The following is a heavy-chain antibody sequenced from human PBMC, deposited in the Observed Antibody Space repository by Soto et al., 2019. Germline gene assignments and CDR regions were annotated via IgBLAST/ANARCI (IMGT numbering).Heavy chain of an antibody. CDR1: GGSISNGDYY. J-gene: IGHJ5*02. CDR2: IYYTGST. CDR3: ARGRAMVRINWFDP. D-gene: IGHD3-10*01. V-gene: IGHV4-30-4*01. Sequence: SEILSLTCTVSGGSISNGDYYWSWIRQPPGKGLEWIGYIYYTGSTSYNPSLRSRLTISIDTSRNLFSLKLSSVTAADTAVYYCARGRAMVRINWFDPWGQGTLVTVSS.